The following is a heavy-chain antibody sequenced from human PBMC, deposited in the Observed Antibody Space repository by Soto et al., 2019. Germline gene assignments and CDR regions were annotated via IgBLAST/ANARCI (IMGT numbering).Heavy chain of an antibody. D-gene: IGHD5-12*01. CDR1: GFTVSNYG. CDR2: ISYDGSNK. J-gene: IGHJ4*02. CDR3: AKDHGEMATIYYFEC. V-gene: IGHV3-30*18. Sequence: GGALRRSCAASGFTVSNYGMHWVRQAPGKGLEWVAVISYDGSNKYYADSVKGRFTISRYNSKSTLYLQMNSLRAEDTAVYYCAKDHGEMATIYYFECWGQGTLVTVSS.